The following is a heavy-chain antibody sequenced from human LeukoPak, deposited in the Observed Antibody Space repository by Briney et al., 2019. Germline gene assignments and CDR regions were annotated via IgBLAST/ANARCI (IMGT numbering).Heavy chain of an antibody. V-gene: IGHV3-23*01. CDR3: AKDGLSFNDAFDI. CDR1: GFTFSSYA. J-gene: IGHJ3*02. CDR2: TSGSGGST. Sequence: GGSLRLSCAASGFTFSSYAMSWVRQAPGKGLEWVSATSGSGGSTYYADSVKGRFTISRDNSKNTLYLQMNSLRAEDTAVYYCAKDGLSFNDAFDIWGQGTMVTVSS.